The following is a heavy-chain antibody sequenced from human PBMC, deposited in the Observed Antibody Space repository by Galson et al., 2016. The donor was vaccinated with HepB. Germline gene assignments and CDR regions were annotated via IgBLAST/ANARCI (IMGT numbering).Heavy chain of an antibody. CDR2: IYYSGRT. CDR1: GASISGYY. CDR3: ARDDSGGWYGFHYGMDV. V-gene: IGHV4-59*01. J-gene: IGHJ6*02. Sequence: ETLSLTCTVSGASISGYYLSWIRQPPGKGLEWIGYIYYSGRTNYNPSLKSRVTISVDTSKNQFCLKLSSVTAADTAVYYCARDDSGGWYGFHYGMDVWGQGTTVTVSS. D-gene: IGHD6-19*01.